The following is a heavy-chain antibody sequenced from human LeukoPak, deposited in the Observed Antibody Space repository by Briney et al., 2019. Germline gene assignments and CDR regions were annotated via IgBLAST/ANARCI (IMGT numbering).Heavy chain of an antibody. CDR1: GFPFSSHG. Sequence: SXAGSGFPFSSHGMNWVRQASGKGLEWVSGISPGGGPTYYADCVKGRFTISRDDAKNSVYMEMKNLRGEDTGVYEXAKXGAXXXXDDWGQXIXVTVSS. V-gene: IGHV3-23*01. J-gene: IGHJ4*02. CDR3: AKXGAXXXXDD. CDR2: ISPGGGPT.